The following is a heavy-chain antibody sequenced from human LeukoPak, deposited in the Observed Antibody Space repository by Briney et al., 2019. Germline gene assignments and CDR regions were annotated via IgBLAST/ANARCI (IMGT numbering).Heavy chain of an antibody. CDR2: IYSGGST. Sequence: GGSLRLSCAASGFTVSSTYMSWVRQAPGKGLEWVSVIYSGGSTYYADSVKGRFTISRDNSKNTLYLQMNSLRAEDTAVYYCARDLGIAARPYYYYGTDVWGQGCTVTVSS. J-gene: IGHJ6*01. V-gene: IGHV3-66*01. CDR3: ARDLGIAARPYYYYGTDV. CDR1: GFTVSSTY. D-gene: IGHD6-6*01.